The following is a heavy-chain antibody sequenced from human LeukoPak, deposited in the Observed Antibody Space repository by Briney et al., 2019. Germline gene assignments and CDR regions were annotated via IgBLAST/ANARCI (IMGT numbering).Heavy chain of an antibody. V-gene: IGHV4-34*01. CDR2: INHSGST. D-gene: IGHD5-18*01. CDR3: ARGSRGYSYG. CDR1: GGSFRGYY. J-gene: IGHJ4*02. Sequence: SETLSLTCAVYGGSFRGYYWSWIRQPPGKGLEWIGEINHSGSTNYNPSLKSRVTISVDTSKNQFSLKLSSVTAADTALYYCARGSRGYSYGWGQGTLVTVSS.